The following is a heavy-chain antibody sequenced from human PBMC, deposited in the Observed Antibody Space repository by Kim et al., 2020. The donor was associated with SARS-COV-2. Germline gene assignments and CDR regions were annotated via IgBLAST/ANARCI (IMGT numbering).Heavy chain of an antibody. D-gene: IGHD3-22*01. CDR3: ARTQPITMIVVVIPSVQDAFDI. CDR1: GGSISSSSYY. Sequence: SETLSLTCTVSGGSISSSSYYWGWIRQPPGKGLEWIGSIYYSGSTYYNPSLKSRVTISVDTSKNQFSLKLSSVTAADTAVYYCARTQPITMIVVVIPSVQDAFDIWGQGTMVTVSS. V-gene: IGHV4-39*01. J-gene: IGHJ3*02. CDR2: IYYSGST.